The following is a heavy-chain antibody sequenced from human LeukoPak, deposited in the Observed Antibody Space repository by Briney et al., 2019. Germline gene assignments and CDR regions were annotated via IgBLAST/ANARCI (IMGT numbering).Heavy chain of an antibody. J-gene: IGHJ3*02. CDR1: GFTFSSYG. Sequence: PGGSLRLFCAASGFTFSSYGMRWARHAPGEGLEGVSPFSGSGGSTYYADSVKGRFIISRDNSKNTLYLQMNSLRAEDTAVYYCANDGAYYDSSTDAFDIWGQGTMVTVSS. V-gene: IGHV3-23*01. CDR3: ANDGAYYDSSTDAFDI. CDR2: FSGSGGST. D-gene: IGHD3-22*01.